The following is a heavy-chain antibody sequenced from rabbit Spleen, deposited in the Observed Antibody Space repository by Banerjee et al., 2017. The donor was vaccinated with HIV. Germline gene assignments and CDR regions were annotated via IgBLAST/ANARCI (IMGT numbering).Heavy chain of an antibody. CDR2: IHDSGSA. CDR1: GFSFSSVYY. CDR3: ARRDNWSGYGGTIDL. Sequence: QSLEESGGDLVKPGASLTLTCAASGFSFSSVYYMGWVRQAPGKGLELIAYIHDSGSAYYASWAKGRFTISKTSSTTVTLQMTSLTAADTATYFCARRDNWSGYGGTIDLWGPGTLVTVS. V-gene: IGHV1S40*01. J-gene: IGHJ4*01. D-gene: IGHD1-1*01.